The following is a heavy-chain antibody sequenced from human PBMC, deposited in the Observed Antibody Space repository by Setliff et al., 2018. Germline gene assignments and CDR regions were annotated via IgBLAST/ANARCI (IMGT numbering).Heavy chain of an antibody. CDR2: ISNSGGEI. CDR3: ARIGPSNWGIRGYNWLDP. V-gene: IGHV3-21*04. D-gene: IGHD6-13*01. CDR1: GFTFSNYC. J-gene: IGHJ5*02. Sequence: PGGSLRLSCAASGFTFSNYCMHWVRQAPGKGLEWVSSISNSGGEIHYANSVRGRFTISRDNSKNTLYLQMSSLRSEDTAMYYCARIGPSNWGIRGYNWLDPWGQGTLVTVSS.